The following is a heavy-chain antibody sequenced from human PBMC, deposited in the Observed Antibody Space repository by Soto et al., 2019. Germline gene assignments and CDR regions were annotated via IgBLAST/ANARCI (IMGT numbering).Heavy chain of an antibody. J-gene: IGHJ4*02. CDR1: GFSLSNARMG. V-gene: IGHV2-26*01. CDR3: PRIYGVVPLDY. CDR2: IFSNDEK. D-gene: IGHD3-3*01. Sequence: QVTLKESGPVLVKPTETLTLTCTVSGFSLSNARMGVSWIRQPPGKDLEWRAHIFSNDEKSYSTSLKSRLTISKNTPTTQVVLTITNMYPVDTATYYCPRIYGVVPLDYWGKGTLVTVAS.